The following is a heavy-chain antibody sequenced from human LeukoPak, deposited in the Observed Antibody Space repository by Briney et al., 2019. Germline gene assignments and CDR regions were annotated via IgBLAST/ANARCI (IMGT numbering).Heavy chain of an antibody. CDR1: GGTFSSYA. CDR3: TRHSSGWYGGYFDY. CDR2: IIPILGIA. J-gene: IGHJ4*02. Sequence: ASVKVSCKASGGTFSSYAISWVRQAPRQGLEWMGRIIPILGIANYAQKFQGRVTITADKSTSTAYMELSSLRSEGTAVYYCTRHSSGWYGGYFDYWGQGTLVTVSS. V-gene: IGHV1-69*04. D-gene: IGHD6-19*01.